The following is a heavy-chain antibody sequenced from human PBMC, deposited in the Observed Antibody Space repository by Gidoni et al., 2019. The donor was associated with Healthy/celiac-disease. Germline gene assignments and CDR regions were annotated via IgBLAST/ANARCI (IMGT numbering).Heavy chain of an antibody. CDR1: GGSFSGYY. D-gene: IGHD5-18*01. V-gene: IGHV4-34*01. J-gene: IGHJ4*02. CDR3: ARGKWIQLWLLDY. Sequence: QVQLQQWGAGLLKPSETLSLTCAVSGGSFSGYYWSWIRQPPGKGLEWIGEINHSGSTNYNPSLKSRVTISVDTSKNQFSLKLSSVTAADTAVYYCARGKWIQLWLLDYWGQGTLVTVSS. CDR2: INHSGST.